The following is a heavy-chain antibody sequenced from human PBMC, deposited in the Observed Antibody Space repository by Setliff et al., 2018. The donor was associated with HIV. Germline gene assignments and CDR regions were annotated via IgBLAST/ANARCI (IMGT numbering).Heavy chain of an antibody. D-gene: IGHD1-26*01. J-gene: IGHJ3*02. CDR1: GGFISNTY. Sequence: KTSETLSLTCTVSGGFISNTYWSWIRQPPGKGLEWLGFVYYPGASDYNPSFKSRLTISLDTSRTHFSLKLTSVTAADTAVYYCARGQPQGGGTYWSAFDIWGRGTMVTVSS. V-gene: IGHV4-59*01. CDR3: ARGQPQGGGTYWSAFDI. CDR2: VYYPGAS.